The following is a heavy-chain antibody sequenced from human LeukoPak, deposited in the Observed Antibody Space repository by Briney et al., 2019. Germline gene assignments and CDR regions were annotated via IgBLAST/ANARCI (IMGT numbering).Heavy chain of an antibody. Sequence: SVKVSCRASGGTFSSYAISWVRQAPGRGLEWMGGIIPIFGTANYAQKFQGGLRITADKCMRTAYMELSRLRSEDTAVYYCASDPRLGEETIDGYWGQGTLVTVFS. CDR3: ASDPRLGEETIDGY. J-gene: IGHJ4*02. CDR2: IIPIFGTA. D-gene: IGHD3-16*01. CDR1: GGTFSSYA. V-gene: IGHV1-69*06.